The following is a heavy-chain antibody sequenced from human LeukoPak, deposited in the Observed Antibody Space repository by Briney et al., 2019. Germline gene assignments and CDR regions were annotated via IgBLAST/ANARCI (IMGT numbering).Heavy chain of an antibody. CDR2: ISGSGART. Sequence: GGSLRLSCVASGFIFSNYALSWVRQAPGKGLEWVSGISGSGARTYNADSVKGRFTISRDNSKNTLSLQMNSLTPEDTAVYYCAKGRAAEVVAAFNYWGQGTVVTVSS. CDR1: GFIFSNYA. J-gene: IGHJ4*02. D-gene: IGHD2-15*01. CDR3: AKGRAAEVVAAFNY. V-gene: IGHV3-23*01.